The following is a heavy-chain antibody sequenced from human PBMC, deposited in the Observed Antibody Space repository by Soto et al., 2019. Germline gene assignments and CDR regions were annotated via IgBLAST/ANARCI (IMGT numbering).Heavy chain of an antibody. CDR2: MNPNSGNT. CDR1: GYTFTSYD. J-gene: IGHJ6*03. CDR3: ARVTPSEYYDISGYYYYYMDV. V-gene: IGHV1-8*01. Sequence: QVQLVQSGAEVKKPGASVKVSCKASGYTFTSYDINWVRQATGQGLEWMGWMNPNSGNTGYAQKFQGRVTMTRNTSISTAYMELSSLRSEDTAVYYCARVTPSEYYDISGYYYYYMDVWGKGTTVTVSS. D-gene: IGHD3-9*01.